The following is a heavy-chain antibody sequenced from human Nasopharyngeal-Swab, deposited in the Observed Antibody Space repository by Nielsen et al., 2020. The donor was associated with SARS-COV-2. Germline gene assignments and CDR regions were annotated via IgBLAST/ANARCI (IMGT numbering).Heavy chain of an antibody. D-gene: IGHD3-3*01. J-gene: IGHJ6*02. V-gene: IGHV3-21*01. CDR1: GFTFSSYS. CDR3: AREIPGGFLDYYYYYGMDV. Sequence: GGSLRLSCAASGFTFSSYSMNWARQAPGKGLEWVSSISSSSSYIYYADSVKGRFTISRDNAKNSLYLQMNSLRAEDTAVYYCAREIPGGFLDYYYYYGMDVWGQGTTVTVSS. CDR2: ISSSSSYI.